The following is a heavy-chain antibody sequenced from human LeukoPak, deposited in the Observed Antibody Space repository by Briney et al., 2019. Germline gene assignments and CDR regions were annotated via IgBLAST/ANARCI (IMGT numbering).Heavy chain of an antibody. Sequence: GGSLRLSSAASGFTFSSYSMNWVRQAPGKGLEWVSSISSSSSYIYYADSVKGRFTISRDNAKNSLYLQMNSLRAEDTAVYYCARSYTAMAHDAFDIWGQGTMVTVSS. CDR1: GFTFSSYS. CDR2: ISSSSSYI. CDR3: ARSYTAMAHDAFDI. J-gene: IGHJ3*02. V-gene: IGHV3-21*01. D-gene: IGHD5-18*01.